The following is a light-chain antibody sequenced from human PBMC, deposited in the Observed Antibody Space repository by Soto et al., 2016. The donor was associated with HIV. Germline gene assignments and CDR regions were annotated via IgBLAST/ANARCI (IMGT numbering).Light chain of an antibody. CDR2: AAM. J-gene: IGKJ4*01. CDR3: QKYHGVIT. V-gene: IGKV1-27*01. Sequence: DIQMTQSPSSLSGSIGDRVSITCRASQDIYNYLAWYQQKPGKVPRLLISAAMNLESGVPSRFRGSGSGTEFTLTITSLQPEDIATYYCQKYHGVITFGGGTKVEI. CDR1: QDIYNY.